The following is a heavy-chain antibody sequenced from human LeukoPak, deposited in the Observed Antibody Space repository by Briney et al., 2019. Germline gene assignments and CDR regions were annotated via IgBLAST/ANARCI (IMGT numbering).Heavy chain of an antibody. D-gene: IGHD3-22*01. CDR3: ARQELDYYDSSGYYTGPLDY. V-gene: IGHV4-34*01. J-gene: IGHJ4*02. CDR2: MNHSGSA. Sequence: SETLSLTCAVYGGSFSGYYWTWIRQPPGKGLEWIGEMNHSGSANYNPSLKSRDTISVDTSKNQFSLKLSSVTAADTAVYYCARQELDYYDSSGYYTGPLDYWGQGTLVTVSS. CDR1: GGSFSGYY.